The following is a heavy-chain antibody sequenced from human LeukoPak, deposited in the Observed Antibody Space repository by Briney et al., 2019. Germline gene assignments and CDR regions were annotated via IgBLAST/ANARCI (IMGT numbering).Heavy chain of an antibody. J-gene: IGHJ6*03. CDR1: GGTFSSYA. CDR3: ARERRGVLLWFGKPYYMDV. D-gene: IGHD3-10*01. Sequence: ASVKVSCKASGGTFSSYAISWVRQAPGQGLEWMGRIIPIFGTANYAQKFQGRVTITADKSTSTAYMELSSLRSEDTAVYYCARERRGVLLWFGKPYYMDVWGKGTTVTVSS. V-gene: IGHV1-69*06. CDR2: IIPIFGTA.